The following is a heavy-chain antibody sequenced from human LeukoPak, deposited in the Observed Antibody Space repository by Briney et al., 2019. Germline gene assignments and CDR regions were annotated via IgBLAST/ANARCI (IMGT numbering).Heavy chain of an antibody. J-gene: IGHJ3*02. D-gene: IGHD6-19*01. CDR2: INSDGSST. CDR3: ARGGSKWLATDDAFDI. CDR1: GFTFSSYW. Sequence: PGGSLRLSCAASGFTFSSYWMSWVRQAPGKGLVWVSRINSDGSSTSYADSVKGRFTISRDNAKNSLYLQMNSLRAEDTAVYYCARGGSKWLATDDAFDIWGQGTMVTVSS. V-gene: IGHV3-74*01.